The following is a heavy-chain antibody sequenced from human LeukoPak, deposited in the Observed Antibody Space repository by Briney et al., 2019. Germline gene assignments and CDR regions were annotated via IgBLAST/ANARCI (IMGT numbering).Heavy chain of an antibody. V-gene: IGHV3-30*18. CDR1: GFTFSSYA. Sequence: GGSLRLSCAAPGFTFSSYAMHWVRQAPGKGLEWVAVISYDGSNKYYADSVKGRFTISRDNSKNTLYLQMNSLRAEDTAVYYCAKNSGTTGTLRYYYYYGMDVWGQGTTVTVSS. CDR3: AKNSGTTGTLRYYYYYGMDV. CDR2: ISYDGSNK. D-gene: IGHD1-1*01. J-gene: IGHJ6*02.